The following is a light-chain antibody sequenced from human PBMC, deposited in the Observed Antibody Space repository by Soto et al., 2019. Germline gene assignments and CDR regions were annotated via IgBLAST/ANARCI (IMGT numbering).Light chain of an antibody. CDR1: QSVRSNY. V-gene: IGKV3-20*01. CDR2: GVF. J-gene: IGKJ2*01. Sequence: ETVLTQSPGTVSLSPGERATLSCTTSQSVRSNYLAWYQQKPGQAPRLLIYGVFSRATGIPDRFSGSGSGTDFTLTISGLEHEDAAVYYCQHDDGSPRTFGQGTKLEI. CDR3: QHDDGSPRT.